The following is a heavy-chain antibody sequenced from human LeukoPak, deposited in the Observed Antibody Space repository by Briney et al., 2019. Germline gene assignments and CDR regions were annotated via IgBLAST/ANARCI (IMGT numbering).Heavy chain of an antibody. D-gene: IGHD6-19*01. CDR1: GFTFGSHT. CDR3: ARAYNSGWSLPFDP. J-gene: IGHJ5*02. V-gene: IGHV3-30-3*01. CDR2: ISYDGGNK. Sequence: GSLRLSCAASGFTFGSHTMHWVRQAPGKGLEWVAVISYDGGNKYYADSVKGRFTISRDNSKNTLYLQMNSLRVDDTAVYYCARAYNSGWSLPFDPWGQGTLVTVSS.